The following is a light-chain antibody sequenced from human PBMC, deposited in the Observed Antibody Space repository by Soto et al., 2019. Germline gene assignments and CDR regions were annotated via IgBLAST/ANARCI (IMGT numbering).Light chain of an antibody. CDR2: KAS. CDR1: QSISSW. J-gene: IGKJ1*01. V-gene: IGKV1-5*03. Sequence: DIQMTQSPSTLSASLGDRVTITCRASQSISSWLAWYQQKPGKAPKLLIYKASSLESGVPSRLSGSGSGTEFTLTIRSLQPDDFATYYCQQYNSYWTFGQGTKVDIK. CDR3: QQYNSYWT.